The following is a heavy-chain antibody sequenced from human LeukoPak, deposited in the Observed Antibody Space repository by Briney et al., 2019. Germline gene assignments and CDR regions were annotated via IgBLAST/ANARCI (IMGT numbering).Heavy chain of an antibody. Sequence: GRSLRLSCAASGFTFDDYAMHWVRQAPGKGLEWVSGISWNSGSIGYADSVKGRFTISRDSAKNSLYLQMNSLRAEDTALYYCAKGRRVDTAMVDYWGQGTLVTVSS. CDR2: ISWNSGSI. V-gene: IGHV3-9*01. J-gene: IGHJ4*02. CDR3: AKGRRVDTAMVDY. D-gene: IGHD5-18*01. CDR1: GFTFDDYA.